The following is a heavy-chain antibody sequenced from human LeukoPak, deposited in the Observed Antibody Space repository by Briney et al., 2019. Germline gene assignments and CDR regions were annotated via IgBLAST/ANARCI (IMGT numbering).Heavy chain of an antibody. D-gene: IGHD3-22*01. V-gene: IGHV4-4*07. J-gene: IGHJ4*02. CDR1: GGSISSYY. CDR3: ARDRNYYDSSSYRFDY. CDR2: VYTTGST. Sequence: SSETLSLTCTVSGGSISSYYWSWIRQPAGKGLEWIGRVYTTGSTNYNPSLKSRVTMSVDTSKNQFSLKLTSVTAADTAVYYCARDRNYYDSSSYRFDYWGQGTLVTVSS.